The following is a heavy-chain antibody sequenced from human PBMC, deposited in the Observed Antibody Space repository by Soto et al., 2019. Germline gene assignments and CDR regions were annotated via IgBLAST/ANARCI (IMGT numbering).Heavy chain of an antibody. CDR1: GFTFDDYA. D-gene: IGHD6-6*01. J-gene: IGHJ4*02. Sequence: EVQLVESGGGLVQPSRSLRRFCAASGFTFDDYAMHWVRQAPGKGLEWVSGISWNSGSIGYADAVKGRFTISRDNAKNSMYLQRNSLRAEDTALYYCAKDPQYSSSAVFDYWGQGTLVTVSS. V-gene: IGHV3-9*01. CDR2: ISWNSGSI. CDR3: AKDPQYSSSAVFDY.